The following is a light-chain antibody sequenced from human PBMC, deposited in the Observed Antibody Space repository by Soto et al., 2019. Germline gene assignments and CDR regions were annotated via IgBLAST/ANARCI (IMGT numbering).Light chain of an antibody. CDR3: SSSSASGIHV. CDR1: SSDVGGYNW. Sequence: QSALTQPASVSGSPGQSITISCTGTSSDVGGYNWVAWYQQHPGKVPKLMIYEVSNRPSGVSNRFSGSKSGNTASLTISGLQAEDEAHYYCSSSSASGIHVFGGGTKLNVL. V-gene: IGLV2-14*01. J-gene: IGLJ2*01. CDR2: EVS.